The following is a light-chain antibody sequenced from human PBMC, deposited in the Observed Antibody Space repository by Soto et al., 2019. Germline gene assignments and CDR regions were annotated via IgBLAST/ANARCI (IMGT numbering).Light chain of an antibody. CDR3: MQAVQSLYT. Sequence: DIVMTQSPLSLPVTPGEPASISCNSSQSLLHSNGYNYLDWYLQKPGQSPQLLIYLGSNRASGVPVRFSGSGSGTDFTLKISRVEAEDVGVYYCMQAVQSLYTFGPGTKLEIK. V-gene: IGKV2-28*01. CDR1: QSLLHSNGYNY. J-gene: IGKJ2*01. CDR2: LGS.